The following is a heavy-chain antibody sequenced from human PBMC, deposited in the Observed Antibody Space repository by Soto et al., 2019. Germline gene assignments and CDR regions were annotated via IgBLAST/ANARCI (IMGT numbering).Heavy chain of an antibody. CDR2: TNSDGRST. CDR3: ARAQGLTFWFDP. J-gene: IGHJ5*02. CDR1: GFTFSSYW. V-gene: IGHV3-74*01. D-gene: IGHD3-9*01. Sequence: PGGSLRLSCAASGFTFSSYWMHWVRQVPGKGLVWVSHTNSDGRSTNYADSVKGQYTISRDNAKNTLYLQMKRLRVEDTAVYYCARAQGLTFWFDPWGQGT.